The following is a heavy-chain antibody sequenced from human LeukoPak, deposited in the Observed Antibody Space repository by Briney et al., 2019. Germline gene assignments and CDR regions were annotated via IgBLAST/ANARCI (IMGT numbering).Heavy chain of an antibody. V-gene: IGHV4-59*01. CDR1: GGSISSYY. CDR3: ARVVTVTTQVY. CDR2: IYYSGST. Sequence: SETLSLTCTVSGGSISSYYWSWIRQPPGKGLEWIGYIYYSGSTNYNPSLKSRVTISVDTSKNQFSLKLSSVTAADTAVYYCARVVTVTTQVYWGQGTLVTVSS. D-gene: IGHD4-11*01. J-gene: IGHJ4*02.